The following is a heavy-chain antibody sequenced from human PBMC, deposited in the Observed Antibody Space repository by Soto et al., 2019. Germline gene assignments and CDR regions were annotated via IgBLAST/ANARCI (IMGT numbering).Heavy chain of an antibody. Sequence: GASVKVSCKASGGTFSSYAISWVRQAPGQGLEWMGGIIPIFGTANYAQKFQGRVTITADESTSTAYMELSSLRSEDTAVYYCARDLRYYDILTYYYYYGMDVWGQGTTVTVSS. CDR2: IIPIFGTA. D-gene: IGHD3-9*01. J-gene: IGHJ6*02. CDR3: ARDLRYYDILTYYYYYGMDV. CDR1: GGTFSSYA. V-gene: IGHV1-69*13.